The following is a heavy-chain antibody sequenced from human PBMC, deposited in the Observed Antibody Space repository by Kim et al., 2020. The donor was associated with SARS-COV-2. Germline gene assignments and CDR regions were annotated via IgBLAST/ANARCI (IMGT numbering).Heavy chain of an antibody. CDR1: GFTFSSYA. V-gene: IGHV3-23*01. CDR3: ARDGVGWSFDY. D-gene: IGHD1-26*01. CDR2: SSGGGGNT. Sequence: GGSLRLSCAASGFTFSSYAMSWVRQAPGKGLEWVSASSGGGGNTYYPDSVKGRFTISRDNSKNTLYLQMNSLRAEDTAVYYCARDGVGWSFDYWGQGTLVTVSS. J-gene: IGHJ4*02.